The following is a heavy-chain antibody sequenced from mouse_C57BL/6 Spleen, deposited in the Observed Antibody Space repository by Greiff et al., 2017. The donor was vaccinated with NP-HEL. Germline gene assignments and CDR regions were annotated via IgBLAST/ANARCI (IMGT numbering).Heavy chain of an antibody. CDR1: GYTFTSYW. CDR2: IYPGSGST. CDR3: ANIYYDYDEGYFDV. V-gene: IGHV1-55*01. J-gene: IGHJ1*03. Sequence: VQLQQSGAELVKPGASVKMSCKASGYTFTSYWITWVKQRPGQGLEWIGDIYPGSGSTNYNEKFKSKATLTVDTSSSTAYMQLSSLTSEDSAVYYCANIYYDYDEGYFDVWGTGTTVTVSS. D-gene: IGHD2-4*01.